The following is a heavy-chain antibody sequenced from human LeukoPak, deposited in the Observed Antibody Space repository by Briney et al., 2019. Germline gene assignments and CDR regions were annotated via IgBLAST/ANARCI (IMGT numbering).Heavy chain of an antibody. Sequence: PGRSLRLSCAASGFTFSSYAMHWVRQAPGKGLEWVAVISYDGSNKYYADSVKGRFTISRDNSRNTLYLQMNSLRAEDTAVYYCATLVVVVAATKKGGFDYWGQGTLVTVSS. V-gene: IGHV3-30-3*01. CDR3: ATLVVVVAATKKGGFDY. J-gene: IGHJ4*02. CDR1: GFTFSSYA. D-gene: IGHD2-15*01. CDR2: ISYDGSNK.